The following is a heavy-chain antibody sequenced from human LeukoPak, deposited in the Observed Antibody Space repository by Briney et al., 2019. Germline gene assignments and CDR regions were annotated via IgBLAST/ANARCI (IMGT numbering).Heavy chain of an antibody. D-gene: IGHD3-3*01. CDR3: ARRKTYYDFWSGRYYYYGMDV. V-gene: IGHV4-59*01. CDR2: IYYSGST. CDR1: GGSINSYF. Sequence: SETLSLTCSVSGGSINSYFWGWIRQPPGKGLEWIGYIYYSGSTNYNPSLESRVTISVDTSKNQFSLKLSSVTAADTAVYYCARRKTYYDFWSGRYYYYGMDVWGQGTTVTVSS. J-gene: IGHJ6*02.